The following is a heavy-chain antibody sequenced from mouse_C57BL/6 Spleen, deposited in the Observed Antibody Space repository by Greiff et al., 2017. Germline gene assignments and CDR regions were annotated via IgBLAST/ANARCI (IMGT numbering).Heavy chain of an antibody. CDR3: ARDYYGSSYGFAY. Sequence: VKLMESGPGLVQPSQSLSITCTASGFSLTSYGVHWVRQSPGKGLEWLGVIWSGGSTDYNAAFISRLSISKDNSKSQVFFKMNSLQADDTAIYYCARDYYGSSYGFAYWGQGTLVTVSA. J-gene: IGHJ3*01. D-gene: IGHD1-1*01. CDR2: IWSGGST. V-gene: IGHV2-2*01. CDR1: GFSLTSYG.